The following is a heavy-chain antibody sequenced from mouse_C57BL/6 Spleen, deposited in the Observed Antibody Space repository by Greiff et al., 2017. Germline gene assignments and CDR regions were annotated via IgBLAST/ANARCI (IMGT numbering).Heavy chain of an antibody. CDR3: AAYGSSYGAMDY. CDR2: IDPEDGET. CDR1: GFNIKDYY. V-gene: IGHV14-2*01. J-gene: IGHJ4*01. D-gene: IGHD1-1*01. Sequence: VQLQQSGAELVKPGASVKLSCTASGFNIKDYYMHWVKQRTEQGLEWIGRIDPEDGETKYAPKFPGKATITADTSSNTAYLQLSSLTSEDTAVYYCAAYGSSYGAMDYWGQGTSVTVSS.